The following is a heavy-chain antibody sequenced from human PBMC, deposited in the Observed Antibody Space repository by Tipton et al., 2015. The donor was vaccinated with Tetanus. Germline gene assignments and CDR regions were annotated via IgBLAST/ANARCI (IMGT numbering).Heavy chain of an antibody. CDR2: IYYSGDT. D-gene: IGHD6-6*01. CDR1: GDSISRGGYF. J-gene: IGHJ5*02. V-gene: IGHV4-31*03. Sequence: TLSLTCTVSGDSISRGGYFWNWIRQRPGKGPGWVGYIYYSGDTYHNPSLKSRVSMSVDTSKNQFSLNLTSVTAADTAVYYCARDQGGGRVVRLNWLDPWGQGTLVTVSS. CDR3: ARDQGGGRVVRLNWLDP.